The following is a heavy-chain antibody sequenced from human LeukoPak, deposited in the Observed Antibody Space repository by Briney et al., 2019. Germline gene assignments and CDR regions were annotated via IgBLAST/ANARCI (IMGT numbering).Heavy chain of an antibody. V-gene: IGHV4-4*02. CDR3: ARGGAVAGTYYYGMDV. CDR2: IYHSGST. D-gene: IGHD6-19*01. J-gene: IGHJ6*02. Sequence: SETLYLTCAVSGGSISSSNWWSWVRQPPGKGLEWIGEIYHSGSTNYNPSLKSRVTISVDKSKNQFSLKLSSVTAADTAVYYCARGGAVAGTYYYGMDVWGQGTTVTVSS. CDR1: GGSISSSNW.